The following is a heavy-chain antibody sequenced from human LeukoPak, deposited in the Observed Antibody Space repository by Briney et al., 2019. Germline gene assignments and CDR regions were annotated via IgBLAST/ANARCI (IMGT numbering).Heavy chain of an antibody. J-gene: IGHJ4*02. Sequence: SVKVSCKASGGTFSSYAISWVRQAPGQGLEWMGGIIPIFGTANYAQKFQGRVMITADESTSTAYMELSSLRSEDTAVYYCARALSYCSGGSCYSWYFDYWGQGTLVTVSS. D-gene: IGHD2-15*01. CDR1: GGTFSSYA. V-gene: IGHV1-69*01. CDR2: IIPIFGTA. CDR3: ARALSYCSGGSCYSWYFDY.